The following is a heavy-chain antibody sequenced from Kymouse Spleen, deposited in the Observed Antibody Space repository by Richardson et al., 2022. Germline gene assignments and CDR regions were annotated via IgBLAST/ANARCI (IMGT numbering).Heavy chain of an antibody. CDR3: AKGLRFLEWLSYGMDV. Sequence: QVQLVESGGGVVQPGRSLRLSCAASGFTFSSYGMHWVRQAPGKGLEWVAVISYDGSNKYYADSVKGRFTISRDNSKNTLYLQMNSLRAEDTAVYYCAKGLRFLEWLSYGMDVWGQGTTVTVSS. D-gene: IGHD3-3*01. CDR1: GFTFSSYG. V-gene: IGHV3-30*18. J-gene: IGHJ6*02. CDR2: ISYDGSNK.